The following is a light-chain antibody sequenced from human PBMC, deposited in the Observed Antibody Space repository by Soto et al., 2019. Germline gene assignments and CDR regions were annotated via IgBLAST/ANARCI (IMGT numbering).Light chain of an antibody. J-gene: IGLJ2*01. CDR3: SSYTSSSTLVV. V-gene: IGLV2-14*01. Sequence: QSVLTQPASVSGSPGQSITISCTGTSSDVGGYNYVSWYQQHPGKAPKLMIYDVSNRPSGVANRVSGSKSANTASLTISGLQAEDEADYYCSSYTSSSTLVVFGGGTKLTVL. CDR2: DVS. CDR1: SSDVGGYNY.